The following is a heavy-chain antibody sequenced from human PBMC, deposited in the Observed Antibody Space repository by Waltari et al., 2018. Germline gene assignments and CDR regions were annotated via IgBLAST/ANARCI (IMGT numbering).Heavy chain of an antibody. CDR3: ARAHRGRSGAFDI. CDR1: GGSFSGYY. CDR2: INHSGST. V-gene: IGHV4-34*01. J-gene: IGHJ3*02. D-gene: IGHD6-25*01. Sequence: QVQLQQWGAGLLKPSETLSLTCAVYGGSFSGYYWSWIRQPPGKGLEWIGEINHSGSTNYNPSLKSRVTISVDTSKNQFSLKLSSVTAADTAVYYCARAHRGRSGAFDIWGQGTMVTVSS.